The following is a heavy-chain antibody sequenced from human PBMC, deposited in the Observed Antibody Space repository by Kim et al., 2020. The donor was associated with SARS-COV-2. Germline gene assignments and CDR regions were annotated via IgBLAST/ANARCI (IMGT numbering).Heavy chain of an antibody. CDR3: AKGGILTGYYPFDY. J-gene: IGHJ4*02. V-gene: IGHV1-24*01. Sequence: AQKFQGRVTMTETTSTDAAYMGLSSLRSEDTAVYYCAKGGILTGYYPFDYWGQGTLVTVSS. D-gene: IGHD3-9*01.